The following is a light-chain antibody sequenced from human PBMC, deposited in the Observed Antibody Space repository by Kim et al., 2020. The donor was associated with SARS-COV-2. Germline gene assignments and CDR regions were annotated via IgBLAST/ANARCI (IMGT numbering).Light chain of an antibody. V-gene: IGKV1D-12*01. CDR1: QSISYW. Sequence: AAAGDRVTITCPAHQSISYWLAEHQQKPGTAPHLLIYASSCLQSGLPSRFSGSGSATDFPITISSLQPEYFATYYRQQAHSFPLTFGRGTRLEIK. J-gene: IGKJ5*01. CDR3: QQAHSFPLT. CDR2: ASS.